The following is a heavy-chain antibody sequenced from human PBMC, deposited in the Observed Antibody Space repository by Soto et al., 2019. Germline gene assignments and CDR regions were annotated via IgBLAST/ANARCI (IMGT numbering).Heavy chain of an antibody. D-gene: IGHD6-19*01. V-gene: IGHV3-33*01. J-gene: IGHJ4*02. CDR1: GFTFSSYG. CDR2: IWYDGSNK. Sequence: GGSLRLSCAASGFTFSSYGMHWVRQAPGKGLEWVAVIWYDGSNKYYADSVKGRFTISRDNSKNTLYLQMNSLRAEDTAVYYCARERGLYSSGWYYPGDYWGQGTLVTVSS. CDR3: ARERGLYSSGWYYPGDY.